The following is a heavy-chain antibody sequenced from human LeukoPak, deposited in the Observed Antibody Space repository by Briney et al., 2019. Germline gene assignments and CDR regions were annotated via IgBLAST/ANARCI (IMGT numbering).Heavy chain of an antibody. D-gene: IGHD2-15*01. V-gene: IGHV1-8*01. CDR3: ARGRRVGSGGSCYQRY. CDR2: MNPNSGNT. Sequence: ASVKVSCKASGYTFTSYDINWVRQATGQGLEWMGWMNPNSGNTGYAQKFQGRVTMTGNTSISTAYMELSSLRSEDTAVYYCARGRRVGSGGSCYQRYWGQGTLVTVSS. CDR1: GYTFTSYD. J-gene: IGHJ4*02.